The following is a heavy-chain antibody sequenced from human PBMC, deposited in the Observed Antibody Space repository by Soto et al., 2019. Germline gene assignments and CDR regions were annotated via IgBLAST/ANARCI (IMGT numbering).Heavy chain of an antibody. CDR1: GGSITSAYSC. V-gene: IGHV4-30-4*01. Sequence: QVQLQESGPGLVKPSQTLSLTCTVSGGSITSAYSCWSWIHQPPGEGLEWIGHIFDSGTTYTNPSLRSQVAISLDTSKNHFSLTLSSVTAADTAVYYCARGPSGDKVHYWGQGALVTVSS. CDR3: ARGPSGDKVHY. J-gene: IGHJ4*02. D-gene: IGHD7-27*01. CDR2: IFDSGTT.